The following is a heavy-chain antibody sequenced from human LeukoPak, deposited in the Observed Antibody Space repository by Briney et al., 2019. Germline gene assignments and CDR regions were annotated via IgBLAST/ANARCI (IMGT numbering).Heavy chain of an antibody. J-gene: IGHJ5*02. CDR2: ISGGGGNT. Sequence: PGGSLRLSCAASGFTFSSYEMNWVRQAPGKGLEWVSYISGGGGNTYYADSVKGRFTISRDNSKNTLYLQMNSLRAEDTAIYYCAKDPNYYDSIGPSGPWGQGTLVTVSS. V-gene: IGHV3-48*03. D-gene: IGHD3-22*01. CDR3: AKDPNYYDSIGPSGP. CDR1: GFTFSSYE.